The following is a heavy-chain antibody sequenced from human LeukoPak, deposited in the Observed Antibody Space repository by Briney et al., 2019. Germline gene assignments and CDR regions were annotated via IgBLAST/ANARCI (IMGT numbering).Heavy chain of an antibody. J-gene: IGHJ5*02. Sequence: SVKVSCKASGYTFTGYYMHWVRQAPGQGLEWMGGIIPMFGTPNYAQRLQGRVTITADKSTKTAYMELRSLRYEDTAVYFCARAGIPGYCTNVTCSNWLDPWGQGTLVTVSS. D-gene: IGHD2-8*01. CDR2: IIPMFGTP. V-gene: IGHV1-69*06. CDR3: ARAGIPGYCTNVTCSNWLDP. CDR1: GYTFTGYY.